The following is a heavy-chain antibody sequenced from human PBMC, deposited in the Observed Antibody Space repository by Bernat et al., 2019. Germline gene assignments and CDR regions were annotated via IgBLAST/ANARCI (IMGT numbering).Heavy chain of an antibody. CDR1: GGSISSGGYS. CDR3: ARLTGTTSPYFDY. CDR2: IYHSGST. D-gene: IGHD1-20*01. J-gene: IGHJ4*02. V-gene: IGHV4-30-2*01. Sequence: QLQLQESGSGLVKPSQTLSLTCAVSGGSISSGGYSWSWIRQPPGKGLEWIGYIYHSGSTYYNPSLKSRVTIAVDRSKNQFSLKLSSVTAADTAVYYCARLTGTTSPYFDYWGQGTLVTVSS.